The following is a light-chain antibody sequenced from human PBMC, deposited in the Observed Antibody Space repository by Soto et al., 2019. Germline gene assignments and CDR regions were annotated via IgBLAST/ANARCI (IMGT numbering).Light chain of an antibody. V-gene: IGKV3-15*01. CDR1: QSVSSN. CDR3: QQYNNWPRT. Sequence: DIVMTQSPATLSVSPGERATISCRASQSVSSNLAWYQQKPGQAPRLLIYGASTKATGIPARFSGSGSGTEFTLTSSSQQSEDFAFYYCQQYNNWPRTFGQGTKVEIK. CDR2: GAS. J-gene: IGKJ1*01.